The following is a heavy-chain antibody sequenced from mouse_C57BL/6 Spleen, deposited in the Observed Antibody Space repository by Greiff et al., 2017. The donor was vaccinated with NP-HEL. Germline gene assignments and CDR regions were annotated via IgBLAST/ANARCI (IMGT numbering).Heavy chain of an antibody. CDR3: ARGGDWDPSWFAY. CDR1: GYTFTSYW. V-gene: IGHV1-61*01. Sequence: QVQLQQSGAELVRPGSSVKLSCKASGYTFTSYWMDWVKQRPGQGLEWIGNIYPSDSETHYNQKFKDKATLTVDKSSSTAYMQLSSLTSEDSAVYYCARGGDWDPSWFAYWGQGTLVTVSA. CDR2: IYPSDSET. D-gene: IGHD4-1*01. J-gene: IGHJ3*01.